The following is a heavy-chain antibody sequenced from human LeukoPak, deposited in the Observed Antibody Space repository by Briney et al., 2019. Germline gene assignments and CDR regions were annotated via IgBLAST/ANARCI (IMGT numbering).Heavy chain of an antibody. V-gene: IGHV1-69*04. CDR1: GGTFSSYA. CDR2: IIPILGIA. CDR3: ARCSSTSCPGGSGMDA. J-gene: IGHJ6*02. Sequence: SVTVSCKASGGTFSSYAISWVRQAPGQGLEWMGRIIPILGIANYAQKFQGRVTITADKSTSTAYMELSSLRSEDTAVYYCARCSSTSCPGGSGMDAWGQGTTVTVSS. D-gene: IGHD2-2*01.